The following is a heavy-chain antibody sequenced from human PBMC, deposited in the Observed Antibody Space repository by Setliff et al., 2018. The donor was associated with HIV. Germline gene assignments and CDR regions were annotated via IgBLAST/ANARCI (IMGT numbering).Heavy chain of an antibody. V-gene: IGHV4-34*01. Sequence: SETLSLTCSVYGTSFSDHYWSWVRQTPGKGLEWIGEMNQSGTTNYNPSLKSRVTMSIDTSERQFSLKLTSVTAADTAVHYCVRWYYCVSGACYRADYWGQGTMVTVS. CDR3: VRWYYCVSGACYRADY. D-gene: IGHD2-21*02. J-gene: IGHJ4*02. CDR2: MNQSGTT. CDR1: GTSFSDHY.